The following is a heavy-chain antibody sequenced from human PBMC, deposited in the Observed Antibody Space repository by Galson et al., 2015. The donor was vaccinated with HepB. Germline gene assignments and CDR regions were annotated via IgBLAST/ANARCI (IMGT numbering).Heavy chain of an antibody. CDR2: IYWDDDK. CDR1: GFSLSTSGVG. CDR3: AHSPLTMVRGVPPTFDI. Sequence: PALVKPTQTLTLTCTFSGFSLSTSGVGVGWIRQPPGKALEWLALIYWDDDKRYSPSLKSRLTITKDTSKNQVVLTMTNMDPVDTATYYCAHSPLTMVRGVPPTFDIWGQGTMVTVSS. D-gene: IGHD3-10*01. J-gene: IGHJ3*02. V-gene: IGHV2-5*02.